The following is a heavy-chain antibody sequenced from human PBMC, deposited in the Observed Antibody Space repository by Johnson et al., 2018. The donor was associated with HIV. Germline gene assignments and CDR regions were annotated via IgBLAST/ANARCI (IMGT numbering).Heavy chain of an antibody. CDR3: ARGSGDVGAIMGAFDI. V-gene: IGHV3-30*04. J-gene: IGHJ3*02. CDR1: GFTFSSYA. CDR2: ISYDGSNK. Sequence: QVLLVESGGGVVQPGRSLRLSCAASGFTFSSYAMHWVRQAPGKGLEWVAVISYDGSNKYYADSVKGRFTISRDNSKNTLYLQMNSLRAEDTAVYYCARGSGDVGAIMGAFDIWGQGTMVTVSS. D-gene: IGHD1-26*01.